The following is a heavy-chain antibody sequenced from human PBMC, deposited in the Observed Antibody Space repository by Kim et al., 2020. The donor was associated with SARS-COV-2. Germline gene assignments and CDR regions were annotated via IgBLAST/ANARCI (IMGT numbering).Heavy chain of an antibody. CDR2: ISYDGSNK. Sequence: GGSLRLFCAASGFTFSSYGMHWVRQAPGKGLEWVAVISYDGSNKYYADSVKGRFTISRDNSKNTLYLQMNSLRAEDTAVYYCAKDQSEQQLYYYYYGMDVWGQGTTVTVSS. CDR3: AKDQSEQQLYYYYYGMDV. J-gene: IGHJ6*02. D-gene: IGHD6-13*01. CDR1: GFTFSSYG. V-gene: IGHV3-30*18.